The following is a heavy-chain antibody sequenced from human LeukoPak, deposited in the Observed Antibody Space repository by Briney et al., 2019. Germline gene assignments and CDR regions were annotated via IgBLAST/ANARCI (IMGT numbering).Heavy chain of an antibody. CDR3: VSLVVTADLAFDI. CDR1: GFTFRNHW. V-gene: IGHV3-74*01. CDR2: VDGDGSGA. D-gene: IGHD2-21*02. Sequence: GGSLRLSCAASGFTFRNHWMHWVLQAPGKGLVWVSRVDGDGSGASYADFVRGRFTISRDNAKDTLYLQMNSLRAEDTAVYYCVSLVVTADLAFDIWGQGTMVTVSS. J-gene: IGHJ3*02.